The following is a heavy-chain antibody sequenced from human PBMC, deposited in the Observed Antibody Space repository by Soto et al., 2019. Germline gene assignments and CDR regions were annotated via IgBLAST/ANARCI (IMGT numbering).Heavy chain of an antibody. V-gene: IGHV1-46*01. Sequence: QVQLVQSGAEVKKPGASVRLSCKASGYSFTDYYVHWVRQAPGQGPEWMGVLNPRGGIINYAQKFQRRLTMTRDTSTSTVYMEVSSLGSEDTAIYYCARAGPRNMVRGVLLDYWGQGTLVTVSS. CDR1: GYSFTDYY. CDR2: LNPRGGII. CDR3: ARAGPRNMVRGVLLDY. J-gene: IGHJ4*02. D-gene: IGHD3-10*01.